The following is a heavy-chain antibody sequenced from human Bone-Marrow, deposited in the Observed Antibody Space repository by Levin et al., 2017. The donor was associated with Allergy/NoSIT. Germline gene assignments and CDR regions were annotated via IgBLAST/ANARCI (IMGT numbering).Heavy chain of an antibody. CDR2: ISFDGSTE. CDR3: VRGAERWRQLLDY. Sequence: PGGSLRLSCGASGFSFSNHPMHWVRQAPGKGLEWVSVISFDGSTEYYADSVKGRFTISRDNSKNALYLQMNNLRGEDTAVYYCVRGAERWRQLLDYWGQGTLVTVSS. D-gene: IGHD5-24*01. V-gene: IGHV3-30*04. J-gene: IGHJ4*02. CDR1: GFSFSNHP.